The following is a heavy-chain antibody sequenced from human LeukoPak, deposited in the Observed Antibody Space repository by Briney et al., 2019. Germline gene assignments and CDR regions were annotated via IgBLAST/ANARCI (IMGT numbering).Heavy chain of an antibody. Sequence: TAETLSLTCAVYGVSFSSYYWSWIRQPPGKGLEWVGEINHSGSTNYNPSLRSRVTISVDTSKNQFSLKLSSVTAADTAVYYCARHRRSGSYLAYYYYYYYMDVWGKGTTVTISS. CDR3: ARHRRSGSYLAYYYYYYYMDV. D-gene: IGHD3-10*01. J-gene: IGHJ6*03. CDR1: GVSFSSYY. V-gene: IGHV4-34*01. CDR2: INHSGST.